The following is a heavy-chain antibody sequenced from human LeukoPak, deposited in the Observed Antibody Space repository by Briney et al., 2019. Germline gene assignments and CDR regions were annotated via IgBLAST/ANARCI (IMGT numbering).Heavy chain of an antibody. Sequence: SETLSLTCTASGGTISSYYWSWIRQPPGKGLEWNGYICYSGSTNYNPSLKSRVTISVDTSKNQFSLKLSSVTAADTAVYYCARVGGYCSSTSCYGGIDPWGQGTLVTVSS. CDR3: ARVGGYCSSTSCYGGIDP. D-gene: IGHD2-2*01. V-gene: IGHV4-59*01. J-gene: IGHJ5*02. CDR2: ICYSGST. CDR1: GGTISSYY.